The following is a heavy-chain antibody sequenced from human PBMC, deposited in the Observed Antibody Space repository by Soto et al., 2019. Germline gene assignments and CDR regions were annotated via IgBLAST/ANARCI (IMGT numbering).Heavy chain of an antibody. CDR3: ARARGGDSGDYASLFDP. J-gene: IGHJ5*02. CDR1: GGSVSIGDYL. V-gene: IGHV4-30-4*01. CDR2: IHDSGNP. D-gene: IGHD4-17*01. Sequence: VQLQESGPGLVTPSQTLSLTCTVFGGSVSIGDYLWSWIRQRPGKGLEWIGYIHDSGNPYYNPSLKVRVTISRDTSKNQFPLKVTSMTAADTAVYFCARARGGDSGDYASLFDPWGQGNLVTVSS.